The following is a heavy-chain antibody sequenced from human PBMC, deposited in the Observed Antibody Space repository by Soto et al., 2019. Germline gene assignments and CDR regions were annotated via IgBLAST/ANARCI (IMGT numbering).Heavy chain of an antibody. CDR3: AREGVLRFSSPRSYGLDV. CDR1: GGSLSGYY. J-gene: IGHJ6*02. V-gene: IGHV4-34*01. D-gene: IGHD3-3*01. Sequence: QVQLQQWGAGLLKPSENLSLTCVVSGGSLSGYYWSWIRQPPGKALEWIAEINDSGSTNSNPSLKSRVSISVDTSKSQFSLKLTSVTAADTAVYYCAREGVLRFSSPRSYGLDVWGQGTTVTISS. CDR2: INDSGST.